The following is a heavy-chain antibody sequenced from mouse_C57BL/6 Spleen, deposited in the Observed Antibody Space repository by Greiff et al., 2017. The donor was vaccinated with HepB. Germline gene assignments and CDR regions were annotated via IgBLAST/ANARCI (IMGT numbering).Heavy chain of an antibody. CDR1: GYSITSGYY. CDR2: ISYDGSN. Sequence: EVHLVESGPGLVKPSQSLSLTCSVTGYSITSGYYWNWIRQFPGNKLEWMGYISYDGSNNYNPSLKNRISITRDTSKNQFFLKLNSVTTEDTATYYCASNYYYWGQGTTLTVSS. D-gene: IGHD2-1*01. CDR3: ASNYYY. V-gene: IGHV3-6*01. J-gene: IGHJ2*01.